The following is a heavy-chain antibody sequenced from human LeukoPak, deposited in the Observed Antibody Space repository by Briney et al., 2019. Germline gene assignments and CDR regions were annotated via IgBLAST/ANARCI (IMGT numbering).Heavy chain of an antibody. D-gene: IGHD1-26*01. V-gene: IGHV4-39*01. CDR1: GGPISSSSYY. J-gene: IGHJ6*02. CDR3: ARIAGGGGSYWGYYYYYGMDV. CDR2: INYSGST. Sequence: SETLPLTCTVSGGPISSSSYYWGWIRQPPGKGLEWIGSINYSGSTYYNPSLKSRVTISVDTSKNQFSLKLSSVTAADTAVYYCARIAGGGGSYWGYYYYYGMDVWGQGTTVTVSS.